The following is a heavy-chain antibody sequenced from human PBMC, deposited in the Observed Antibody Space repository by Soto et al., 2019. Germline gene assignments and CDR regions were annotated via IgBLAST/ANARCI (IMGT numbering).Heavy chain of an antibody. CDR2: ISYDGSNK. CDR3: AREPPPTITGLLAY. J-gene: IGHJ4*02. CDR1: GFTFTDYA. V-gene: IGHV3-30-3*01. D-gene: IGHD5-12*01. Sequence: QVQLVESVGGGVQPGRSLRLSCEASGFTFTDYAMHWVRQAPGKGLGWVAFISYDGSNKYFADSVKGRFTISRDNSKNSLNLHMNSLRAEDTAVYYCAREPPPTITGLLAYWRQGTLVTVSS.